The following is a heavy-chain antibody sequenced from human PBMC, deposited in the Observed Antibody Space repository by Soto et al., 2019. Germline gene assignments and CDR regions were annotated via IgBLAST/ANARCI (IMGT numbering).Heavy chain of an antibody. Sequence: GASVKVSCKASGYTFTGYYMHWVRQAPGQGLEWMGWINPNSGGTNYAQKFQGWVTMTRDTSISTAYMELSRLRSDDTAVYYCARGSITMVRGVTEDGMDVWGQGTTVTVSS. CDR1: GYTFTGYY. V-gene: IGHV1-2*04. J-gene: IGHJ6*02. CDR2: INPNSGGT. D-gene: IGHD3-10*01. CDR3: ARGSITMVRGVTEDGMDV.